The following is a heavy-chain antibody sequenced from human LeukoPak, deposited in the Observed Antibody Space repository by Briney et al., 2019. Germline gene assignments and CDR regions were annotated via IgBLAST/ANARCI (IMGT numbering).Heavy chain of an antibody. CDR3: ARSPGYYFDY. D-gene: IGHD6-13*01. Sequence: ASVKVSCKASGYTFTSYAISWVRQAPGQGLEWMGWISPYIANTNSAQKLQGRVTMTTDTSTGTAYMELRSLRSDDTAVYYCARSPGYYFDYWGQGTLVTVSS. V-gene: IGHV1-18*01. CDR2: ISPYIANT. J-gene: IGHJ4*02. CDR1: GYTFTSYA.